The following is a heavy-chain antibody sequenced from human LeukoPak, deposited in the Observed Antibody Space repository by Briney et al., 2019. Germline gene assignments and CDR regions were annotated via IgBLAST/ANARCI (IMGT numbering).Heavy chain of an antibody. V-gene: IGHV4-31*03. Sequence: SETLSLTCTVSGGSISSGGYYWSWIRQHPGKGLEWIGHIYYSGSTYYNPSLKSRVTISVDTSRNQFSLKLSSVTAADTAVYYCARGVAAAEYYFDYWGQGTLVTVSS. CDR3: ARGVAAAEYYFDY. CDR2: IYYSGST. CDR1: GGSISSGGYY. J-gene: IGHJ4*02. D-gene: IGHD6-13*01.